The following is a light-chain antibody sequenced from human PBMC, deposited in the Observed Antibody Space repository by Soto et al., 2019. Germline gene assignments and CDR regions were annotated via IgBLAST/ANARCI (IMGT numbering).Light chain of an antibody. CDR1: QSISSY. V-gene: IGKV1-39*01. CDR3: PQSYSTSYK. J-gene: IGKJ2*01. Sequence: DIQMTQSPSSLSASVGDRVTITCRASQSISSYLNWYQQKPGKASKLLIYAASSLQSGVPSRFSGSGSGTDFTLTISSLQPEDFATYYCPQSYSTSYKVGQVTKVE. CDR2: AAS.